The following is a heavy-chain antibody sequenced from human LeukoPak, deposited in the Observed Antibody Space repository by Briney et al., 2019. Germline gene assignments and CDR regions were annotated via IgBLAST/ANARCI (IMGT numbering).Heavy chain of an antibody. J-gene: IGHJ4*02. V-gene: IGHV4-34*01. D-gene: IGHD3-22*01. Sequence: SETLSLTCAVAAGSVTMSYGTCVRQPPGKGLEWIGEINHSGSTNYNPSLKSRVTILVDTSKNQFSLKLSSVTAAVTAVYYCASEGNYYDSHQPLWGQGTLVTVSS. CDR1: AGSVTMSY. CDR2: INHSGST. CDR3: ASEGNYYDSHQPL.